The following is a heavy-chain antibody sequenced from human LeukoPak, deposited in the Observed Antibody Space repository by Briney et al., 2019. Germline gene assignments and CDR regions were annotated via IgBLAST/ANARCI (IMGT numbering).Heavy chain of an antibody. CDR1: GFTFDDYA. D-gene: IGHD1/OR15-1a*01. CDR2: INWDSGFK. J-gene: IGHJ6*03. CDR3: AKDHTGTNDYYYMDV. Sequence: GRSLRLSCAASGFTFDDYAMHWVRQAPGKGLEWVSGINWDSGFKGYADSVKGRFTISRDNAKNSLFLQMNGLRTEDTALYYCAKDHTGTNDYYYMDVWGTGTTVTVSS. V-gene: IGHV3-9*01.